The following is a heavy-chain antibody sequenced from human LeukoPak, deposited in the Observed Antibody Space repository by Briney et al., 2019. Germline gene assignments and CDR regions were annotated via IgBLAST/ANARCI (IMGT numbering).Heavy chain of an antibody. D-gene: IGHD3-3*01. CDR1: GGSISGYY. J-gene: IGHJ4*02. CDR2: IYSTGST. CDR3: ASGDFWSGYYSPSLDY. V-gene: IGHV4-59*01. Sequence: SETLSLTCTVSGGSISGYYWSWIRQPPGKGLEWIGHIYSTGSTNYNPSLKSRVTISEDTSKNQFSLKLSSVTAADTAVYYCASGDFWSGYYSPSLDYWGQGTLVTVSS.